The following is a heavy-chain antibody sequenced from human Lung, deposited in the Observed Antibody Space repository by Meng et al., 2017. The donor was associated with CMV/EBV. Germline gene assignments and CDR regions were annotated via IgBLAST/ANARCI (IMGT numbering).Heavy chain of an antibody. V-gene: IGHV3-7*01. CDR3: ARDRGSRWLWSYFAY. CDR2: IKQVGSEK. J-gene: IGHJ4*02. D-gene: IGHD6-13*01. Sequence: GGSLRLSXSASGFTFSSFWMSWVRQAPGKGLEWVANIKQVGSEKYYVDSVRGRFTISRDNAKNSLYLKMNSLRAEDTAAYYCARDRGSRWLWSYFAYWGQGTLVTVSS. CDR1: GFTFSSFW.